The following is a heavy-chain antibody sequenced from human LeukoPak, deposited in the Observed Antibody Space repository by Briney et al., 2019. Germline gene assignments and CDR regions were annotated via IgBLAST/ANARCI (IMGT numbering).Heavy chain of an antibody. CDR2: IYYSGST. Sequence: SETLSLTCTVSGGSISSYYWSWIRQPPGKGLEWIGCIYYSGSTNYNPSLKSRVTISVDTSKNQFSLKLSSVTAADTAVYYCARGDCSSTSCYSPSWFDPWGQGTLVTVSS. CDR1: GGSISSYY. D-gene: IGHD2-2*01. V-gene: IGHV4-59*01. J-gene: IGHJ5*02. CDR3: ARGDCSSTSCYSPSWFDP.